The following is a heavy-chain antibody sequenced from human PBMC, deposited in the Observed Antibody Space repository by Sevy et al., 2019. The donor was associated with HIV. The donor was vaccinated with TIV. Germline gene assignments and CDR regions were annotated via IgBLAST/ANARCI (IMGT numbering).Heavy chain of an antibody. V-gene: IGHV3-23*01. Sequence: GGSLRLSCAASGFTFSSYAMSWVRQAPGKGLEWVSAISGSGGSTYYADSVKGRFTISRDNSKNTRYLQMNSLGAEDTAVYYCAKVAVTNYYYYYGMDVWGQGTTVTVSS. J-gene: IGHJ6*02. D-gene: IGHD4-17*01. CDR1: GFTFSSYA. CDR2: ISGSGGST. CDR3: AKVAVTNYYYYYGMDV.